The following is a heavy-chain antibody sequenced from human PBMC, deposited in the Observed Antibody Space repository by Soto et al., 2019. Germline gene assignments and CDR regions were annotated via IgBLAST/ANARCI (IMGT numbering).Heavy chain of an antibody. Sequence: ASVKVSCKASGYTFTGYYMHWVRQAPGQGLEWMGWINPNSGGTNYAQKFQGRVTMTRDTSISTAYMELSRLRSDDTAVYYCARPDYYDNSGYRGFDPWGQGTLVTVSS. CDR1: GYTFTGYY. J-gene: IGHJ5*02. V-gene: IGHV1-2*02. CDR3: ARPDYYDNSGYRGFDP. D-gene: IGHD3-22*01. CDR2: INPNSGGT.